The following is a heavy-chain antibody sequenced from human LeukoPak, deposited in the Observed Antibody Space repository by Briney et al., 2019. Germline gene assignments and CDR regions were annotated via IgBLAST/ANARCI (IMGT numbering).Heavy chain of an antibody. CDR2: INSDGSST. CDR1: GFIFSTYS. Sequence: GGSLRLSCAASGFIFSTYSMNWVRQAPGKGLVWVSRINSDGSSTSYADSVKGRFTISRDNAKNTLYLQMNSLRAEDTAVYYCARRYYDFWSGYYTSQDYYYYYMDVWGKGTTVTVSS. V-gene: IGHV3-74*01. CDR3: ARRYYDFWSGYYTSQDYYYYYMDV. D-gene: IGHD3-3*01. J-gene: IGHJ6*03.